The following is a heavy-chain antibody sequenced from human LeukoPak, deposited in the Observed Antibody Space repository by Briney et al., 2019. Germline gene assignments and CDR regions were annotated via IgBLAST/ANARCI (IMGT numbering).Heavy chain of an antibody. CDR3: AKDREAARWRGQGFTY. CDR2: ISWNSGRI. CDR1: GFTFDDYA. D-gene: IGHD6-6*01. V-gene: IGHV3-9*01. J-gene: IGHJ4*02. Sequence: PGRSLRLSCAASGFTFDDYAMHWVRQAPGKGLEWVSGISWNSGRINYADSVKGRFTISRDNAKNSLYLQMNSLRAEDTAVYYCAKDREAARWRGQGFTYWGQGTLVTVSS.